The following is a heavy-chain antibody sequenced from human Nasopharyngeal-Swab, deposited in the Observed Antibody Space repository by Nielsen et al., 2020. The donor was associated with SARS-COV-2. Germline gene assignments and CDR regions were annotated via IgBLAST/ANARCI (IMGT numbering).Heavy chain of an antibody. V-gene: IGHV3-11*01. CDR1: GFTFSDYY. D-gene: IGHD2-15*01. CDR2: ISSSGSTI. Sequence: GGSLKISCAASGFTFSDYYMSWIRQAPGKGLEWVSYISSSGSTIYYADSVKGRFTISRDNAKNSLYLQMNSLRAEDTAVYYCAREYCSGSSCYSEYFQHWGQGTLVTVSS. CDR3: AREYCSGSSCYSEYFQH. J-gene: IGHJ1*01.